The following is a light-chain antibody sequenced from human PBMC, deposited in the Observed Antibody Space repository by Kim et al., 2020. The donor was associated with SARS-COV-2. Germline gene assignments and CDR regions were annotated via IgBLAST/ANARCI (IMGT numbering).Light chain of an antibody. CDR1: QSVSSY. J-gene: IGKJ3*01. V-gene: IGKV3-11*01. CDR3: QQRSNWSSFT. Sequence: SPGERATHSCRASQSVSSYLAWYQQKPGQAPRLLIYDASNRATGIPARFSGSGSGTDFTLTISSLEPEDFAVYYCQQRSNWSSFTFGPGTKVDIK. CDR2: DAS.